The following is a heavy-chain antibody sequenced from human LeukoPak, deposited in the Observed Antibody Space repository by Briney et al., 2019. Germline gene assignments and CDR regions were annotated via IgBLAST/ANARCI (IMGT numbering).Heavy chain of an antibody. V-gene: IGHV3-23*01. CDR2: ISGSGGST. CDR1: GFTFSSYA. CDR3: AKLSSSWYEGWFDP. J-gene: IGHJ5*02. D-gene: IGHD6-13*01. Sequence: GGSLRLSCAASGFTFSSYAMSWVRQAPGKGLEWVSAISGSGGSTYYADSVKGRFTISRDNSKNPLYLQMNSLRAEDTAVYYCAKLSSSWYEGWFDPWGEGTRVCLSS.